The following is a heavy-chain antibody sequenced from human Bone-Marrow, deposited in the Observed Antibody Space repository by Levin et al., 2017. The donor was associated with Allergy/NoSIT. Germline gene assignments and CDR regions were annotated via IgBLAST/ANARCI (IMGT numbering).Heavy chain of an antibody. CDR1: GFTFSITW. CDR2: IKGRADGGAT. V-gene: IGHV3-15*01. D-gene: IGHD1-26*01. J-gene: IGHJ4*02. CDR3: ATDHPSVG. Sequence: GESLKISCATSGFTFSITWMTWVRQAPGKGLEWIGRIKGRADGGATDYAAPVKGRFSISRDDSESTLFLQMTSLKAEDTAVYYCATDHPSVGWGQGTLVTVSS.